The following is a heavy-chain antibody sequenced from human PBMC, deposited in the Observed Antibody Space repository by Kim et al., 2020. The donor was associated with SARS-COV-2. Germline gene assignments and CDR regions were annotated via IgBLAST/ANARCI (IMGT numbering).Heavy chain of an antibody. CDR2: IIPIFGTA. CDR3: AKTYYYDSSGTGAKLGAETRRDY. D-gene: IGHD3-22*01. CDR1: GGTFSSYA. V-gene: IGHV1-69*13. Sequence: SVKVSCKASGGTFSSYAISWVRQAPGQGLEWMGGIIPIFGTANYAQKFQGRVTITADESTSTAYMELSSLRSEDTAVYYCAKTYYYDSSGTGAKLGAETRRDYWGQGTLVTVSS. J-gene: IGHJ4*02.